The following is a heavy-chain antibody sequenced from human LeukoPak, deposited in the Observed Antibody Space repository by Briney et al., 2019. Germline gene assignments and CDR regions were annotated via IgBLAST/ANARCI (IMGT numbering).Heavy chain of an antibody. Sequence: SQTLSLTCAISGDSVSSNSAAWNWIRHSPSRGLEWLGRTYYTSKWYNDYAVSVKSRITINPDTSKNRFSLQLNSVTPEDTAVYYCARSTRVAAAGGMDYWGQGTLVTVSS. CDR1: GDSVSSNSAA. V-gene: IGHV6-1*01. J-gene: IGHJ4*02. CDR3: ARSTRVAAAGGMDY. CDR2: TYYTSKWYN. D-gene: IGHD6-13*01.